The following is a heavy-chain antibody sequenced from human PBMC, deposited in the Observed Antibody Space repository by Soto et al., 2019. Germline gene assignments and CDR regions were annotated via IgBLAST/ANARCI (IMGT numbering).Heavy chain of an antibody. CDR1: GFTFSSYS. D-gene: IGHD5-12*01. CDR2: ISYDGSNK. CDR3: ARELIRDGYNDLGRYYYYYGMDV. V-gene: IGHV3-30-3*01. J-gene: IGHJ6*02. Sequence: XGSLRLSCAASGFTFSSYSMHWVRQAPGKGLEWVAVISYDGSNKYYADSVKGRFTISRDNSKNTLYLQMNSLRAEDTAVYYCARELIRDGYNDLGRYYYYYGMDVWGQGTTVTVSS.